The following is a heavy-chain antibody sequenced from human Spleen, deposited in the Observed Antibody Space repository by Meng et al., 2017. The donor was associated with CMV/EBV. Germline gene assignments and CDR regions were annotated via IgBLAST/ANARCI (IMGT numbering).Heavy chain of an antibody. J-gene: IGHJ4*02. CDR3: ARVPTVGATTSFDY. Sequence: GSLRLSCTVSGGSISSSSYYWGWISQPPGKGLEWIGSIYYSGSTYYNPSPKSRVTISVDTSKNQFSLKLSSVTAADTSVYYCARVPTVGATTSFDYWGQGTLVTVSS. V-gene: IGHV4-39*07. D-gene: IGHD1-26*01. CDR1: GGSISSSSYY. CDR2: IYYSGST.